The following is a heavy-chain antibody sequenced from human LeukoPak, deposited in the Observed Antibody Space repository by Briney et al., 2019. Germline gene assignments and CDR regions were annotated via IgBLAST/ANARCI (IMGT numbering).Heavy chain of an antibody. D-gene: IGHD3-16*01. CDR2: IWYDGSNK. CDR1: GFTFSSYG. CDR3: AGVEGGDWFDP. Sequence: GGSLRLSCAASGFTFSSYGMHWVRQAPGKGLEWVAVIWYDGSNKYYADSVKGRFTISRDNSKNTLYLQMNSLRPEDTAVYYCAGVEGGDWFDPWGQGTLVTVSS. V-gene: IGHV3-30*02. J-gene: IGHJ5*02.